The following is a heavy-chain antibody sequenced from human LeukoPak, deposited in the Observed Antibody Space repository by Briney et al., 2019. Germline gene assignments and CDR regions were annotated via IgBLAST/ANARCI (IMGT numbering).Heavy chain of an antibody. D-gene: IGHD4-17*01. J-gene: IGHJ4*02. CDR3: ARESPSTVSIDY. Sequence: GSLSLSCAASGFTFSSYWMSWVRQAPEKGLGWVSVIYSGGSTYYADSVKGRFTISRDNSKNTLYLQMNSLRAEDTAVYYCARESPSTVSIDYWGQGTLVTVSS. CDR2: IYSGGST. CDR1: GFTFSSYW. V-gene: IGHV3-66*01.